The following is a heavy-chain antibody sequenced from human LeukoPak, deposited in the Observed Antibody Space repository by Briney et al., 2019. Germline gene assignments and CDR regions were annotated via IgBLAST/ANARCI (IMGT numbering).Heavy chain of an antibody. CDR1: GFTFSTSW. CDR2: IKQDGSEK. J-gene: IGHJ3*02. CDR3: ARDVLAAGATGTFDI. Sequence: GSLRLSCAASGFTFSTSWMSWVRQAPGKGLEWVANIKQDGSEKYYVDSVKGRFTISRDNAKTSLYLQMNSLRAEDTAVYYCARDVLAAGATGTFDIWGQGTMVTVSS. V-gene: IGHV3-7*03. D-gene: IGHD1-14*01.